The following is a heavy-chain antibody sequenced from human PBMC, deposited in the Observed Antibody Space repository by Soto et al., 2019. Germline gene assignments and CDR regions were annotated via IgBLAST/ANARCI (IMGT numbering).Heavy chain of an antibody. D-gene: IGHD2-15*01. Sequence: SETLSLTCTVSGGSISSGGHYWTWIRQLPGKGLEWIGYIHYSGSTYYNPSLRSRPTISVDTSKNQFSLKLTSVTAADTAVYYCARFCNLCGSRCYSSFDPWGQGTLVTVSS. J-gene: IGHJ5*02. CDR3: ARFCNLCGSRCYSSFDP. CDR1: GGSISSGGHY. CDR2: IHYSGST. V-gene: IGHV4-31*03.